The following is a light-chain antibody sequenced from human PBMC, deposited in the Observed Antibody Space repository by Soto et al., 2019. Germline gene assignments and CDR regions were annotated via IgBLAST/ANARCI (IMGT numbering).Light chain of an antibody. CDR3: QQYGYSFWM. Sequence: ELVLTQSPGTLSLSPGERATLSCRVGHAVSSSYLAWYQQKPGQAPRLLIYSASSRATGVPTRFSGSGSGADYTLTISRLEPEESAVYDCQQYGYSFWMVGQGTKVEIK. CDR1: HAVSSSY. J-gene: IGKJ1*01. V-gene: IGKV3-20*01. CDR2: SAS.